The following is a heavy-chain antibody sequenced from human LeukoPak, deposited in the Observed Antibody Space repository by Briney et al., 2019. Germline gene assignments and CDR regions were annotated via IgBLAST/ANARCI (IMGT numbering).Heavy chain of an antibody. CDR1: GFIFSDYY. V-gene: IGHV3-11*04. J-gene: IGHJ6*04. CDR3: ARSYGDV. CDR2: ISRSGNNI. Sequence: GGSLRLSCVGSGFIFSDYYMTWVRQAPGKGLEWVAYISRSGNNIYYAESVKGRFTISRDNVENSLYLHVSSLRAEDTASYSCARSYGDVWAKGRWSPSPQ. D-gene: IGHD3-10*01.